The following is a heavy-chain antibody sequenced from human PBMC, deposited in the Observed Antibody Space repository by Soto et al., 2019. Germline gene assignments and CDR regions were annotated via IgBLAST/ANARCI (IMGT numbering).Heavy chain of an antibody. J-gene: IGHJ4*02. D-gene: IGHD6-13*01. CDR1: GDSISSSSSW. V-gene: IGHV4-4*02. Sequence: QVQLQESGPGLVKTSGTLSLTCAVSGDSISSSSSWWSWVRQSPGKGLEWIGDVFHTGSTNYNPSLKSRLTLSVDKSKNQFSLKLSSVTAADTAVYYCARTLGAAGTALEYWGQGTLVTVSS. CDR3: ARTLGAAGTALEY. CDR2: VFHTGST.